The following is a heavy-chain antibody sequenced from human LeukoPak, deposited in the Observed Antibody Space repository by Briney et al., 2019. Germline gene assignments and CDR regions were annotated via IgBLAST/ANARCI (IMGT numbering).Heavy chain of an antibody. CDR3: ARGAGYDFWSGYVPHYFDY. D-gene: IGHD3-3*01. Sequence: AASVKVSCKASGYTFTSYGMSWVRQAPGQGLEWMGWISAYNGNTNYAQKLQGRVTMTTDTSTSTAYMELRSLRSDDTAVYYCARGAGYDFWSGYVPHYFDYWGQGTLVTVSS. CDR1: GYTFTSYG. CDR2: ISAYNGNT. V-gene: IGHV1-18*01. J-gene: IGHJ4*02.